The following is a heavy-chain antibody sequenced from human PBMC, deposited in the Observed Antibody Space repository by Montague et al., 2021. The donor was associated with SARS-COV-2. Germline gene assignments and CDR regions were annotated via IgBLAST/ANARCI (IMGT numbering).Heavy chain of an antibody. V-gene: IGHV4-4*02. CDR2: IYHTSST. J-gene: IGHJ4*02. D-gene: IGHD1-26*01. CDR3: ARKGSGRSDLAY. CDR1: GDSITTDNC. Sequence: SETLSLTCAVSGDSITTDNCWTSFRLPPGGGLVGVREIYHTSSTNCKPSLSSRVSMSVDKTWHQFSLRLTSVTAADTAIYYRARKGSGRSDLAYWGQRTLSPSPQ.